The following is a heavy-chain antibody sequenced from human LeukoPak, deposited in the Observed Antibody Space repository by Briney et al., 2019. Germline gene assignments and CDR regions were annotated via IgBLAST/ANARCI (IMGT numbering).Heavy chain of an antibody. CDR1: GYSFTSYW. D-gene: IGHD1-1*01. CDR3: ARHYLLERHSYYYYYMDV. J-gene: IGHJ6*03. Sequence: GESLKISCKGSGYSFTSYWIGWVRQMPGKGLEWMGIIYPGDSDTRYSPSFQGQVTISADKSISTAYLQWSSLKASDTAMYYCARHYLLERHSYYYYYMDVWGKGTTVTVSS. CDR2: IYPGDSDT. V-gene: IGHV5-51*01.